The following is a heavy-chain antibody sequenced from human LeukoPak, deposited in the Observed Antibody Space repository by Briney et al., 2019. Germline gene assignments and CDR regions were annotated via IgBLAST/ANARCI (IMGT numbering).Heavy chain of an antibody. V-gene: IGHV3-23*01. D-gene: IGHD3-22*01. J-gene: IGHJ4*02. CDR2: NGGGGGTT. CDR3: ARILDDAGYYAPAM. CDR1: GFIFSINA. Sequence: PGGALRLSCTASGFIFSINAMSWVRQTPGKGLEWVSGNGGGGGTTDYADSVKGRFTISRDNSKNTFYLHMNSLRVEETALFYCARILDDAGYYAPAMWGQGTLVTVSS.